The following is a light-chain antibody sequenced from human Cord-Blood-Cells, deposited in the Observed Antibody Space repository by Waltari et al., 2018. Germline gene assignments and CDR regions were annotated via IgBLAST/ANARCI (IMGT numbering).Light chain of an antibody. V-gene: IGLV2-14*01. CDR1: SSDVGGYNY. Sequence: QSALTHPASVSGSPGQSITISCTGTSSDVGGYNYVSWYQQHPGKAPKLMIYDVSNRPSGVSNRFSGSKSGNTASLTISGLQAEDEADYYCSSYTSSSPLNWVFGGGTKLTVL. CDR2: DVS. J-gene: IGLJ3*02. CDR3: SSYTSSSPLNWV.